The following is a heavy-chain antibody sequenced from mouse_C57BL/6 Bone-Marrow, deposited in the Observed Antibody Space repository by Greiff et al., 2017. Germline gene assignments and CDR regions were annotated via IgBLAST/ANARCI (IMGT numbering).Heavy chain of an antibody. J-gene: IGHJ3*01. CDR3: ARQGCSSWFAY. Sequence: VQLKQSGPELVKPGASVKIPCKASGYTFTDYNMDWVKQSHGKSLEWIGDINPNNGGTIYNQKFKGKATLTVDKSSSTAYMELRSLTSEDTAVYYCARQGCSSWFAYWGQGTLVTVSA. CDR1: GYTFTDYN. CDR2: INPNNGGT. V-gene: IGHV1-18*01.